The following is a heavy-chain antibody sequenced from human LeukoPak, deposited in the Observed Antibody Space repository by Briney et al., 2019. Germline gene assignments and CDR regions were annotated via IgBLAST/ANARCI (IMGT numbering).Heavy chain of an antibody. CDR3: ARANSYGSYDAFDI. V-gene: IGHV1-18*01. J-gene: IGHJ3*02. CDR1: GYTFTSYG. CDR2: ISAYNGNT. D-gene: IGHD5-18*01. Sequence: ASVKVSCKASGYTFTSYGISWVRQAPGQGLEWLGWISAYNGNTNYAQKLQGRVTMTTDTSTSTAYMELRSLRSDDTAVYYCARANSYGSYDAFDIWGQGTMVTVSS.